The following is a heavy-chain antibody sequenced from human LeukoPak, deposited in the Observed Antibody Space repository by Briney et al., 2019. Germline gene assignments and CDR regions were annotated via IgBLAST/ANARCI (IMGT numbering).Heavy chain of an antibody. CDR2: INPNSGGT. V-gene: IGHV1-2*02. J-gene: IGHJ3*02. CDR3: ARDRGPYSSSWYDAFDI. CDR1: GYTFTVYY. Sequence: GASVKVSCKASGYTFTVYYMHWVRQAPGQGLEWMGWINPNSGGTNYAQKFQGRVTMTRDTSISTAYMELSRLRSDDTAVYYCARDRGPYSSSWYDAFDIWGQGTMVTVSS. D-gene: IGHD6-13*01.